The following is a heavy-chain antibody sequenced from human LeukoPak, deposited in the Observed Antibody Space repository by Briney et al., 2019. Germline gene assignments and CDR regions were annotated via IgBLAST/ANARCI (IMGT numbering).Heavy chain of an antibody. CDR1: GYTFTSYY. CDR2: INPNVGST. J-gene: IGHJ4*02. Sequence: GASVKVSCKASGYTFTSYYIHWVRQAPGQGLEWMGIINPNVGSTVYAQKFQGRVTMTRDTSTSTVYMELSSLRSEDTAVYYCARGLSSEFYFVNDSSATLRDWGQGTLVTVSS. V-gene: IGHV1-46*01. CDR3: ARGLSSEFYFVNDSSATLRD. D-gene: IGHD3-22*01.